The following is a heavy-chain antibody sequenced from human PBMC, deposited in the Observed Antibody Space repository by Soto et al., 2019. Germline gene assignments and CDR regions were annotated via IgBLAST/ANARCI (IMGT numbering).Heavy chain of an antibody. J-gene: IGHJ5*01. CDR1: GFTFSTYA. CDR3: AREIGATRGWFDS. Sequence: EVRLLESGGALIQPGGSLRLSCAASGFTFSTYAMNWVRQAPGKGLEWVSGISATGTITYYPDSVKGSFTISRDNSKNTLYLQINSVSPDATDLYYCAREIGATRGWFDSWGQGTLVTVS. V-gene: IGHV3-23*01. CDR2: ISATGTIT.